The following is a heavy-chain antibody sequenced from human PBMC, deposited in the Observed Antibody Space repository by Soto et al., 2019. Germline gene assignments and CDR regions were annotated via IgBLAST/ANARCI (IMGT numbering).Heavy chain of an antibody. Sequence: ASVKISSEASRYTVTSYDINWVRQATGQGLEWMGWMNPNSGNTGYAQKFQGRDTMTRNTSISTAYMELSSLRSEDTAVYFCTLPVVVVAATVADAFDIWGKGTMVTVSS. D-gene: IGHD2-15*01. CDR2: MNPNSGNT. V-gene: IGHV1-8*01. J-gene: IGHJ3*02. CDR1: RYTVTSYD. CDR3: TLPVVVVAATVADAFDI.